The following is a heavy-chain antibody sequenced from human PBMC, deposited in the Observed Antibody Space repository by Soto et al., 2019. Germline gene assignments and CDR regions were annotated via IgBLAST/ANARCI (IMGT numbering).Heavy chain of an antibody. D-gene: IGHD5-12*01. J-gene: IGHJ6*02. V-gene: IGHV3-15*01. CDR2: IKSKTDGGTT. Sequence: KPGGSLRLSCAASGFTFSNAWMSWVRQAPGKGLEWVGRIKSKTDGGTTDYAAPVKGRFTISRDDSKNTLYLQMNSLKTEDTAVYYCTTDVRGWLRGSGYEKLYYYYGMDVWGQGTTVTVSS. CDR3: TTDVRGWLRGSGYEKLYYYYGMDV. CDR1: GFTFSNAW.